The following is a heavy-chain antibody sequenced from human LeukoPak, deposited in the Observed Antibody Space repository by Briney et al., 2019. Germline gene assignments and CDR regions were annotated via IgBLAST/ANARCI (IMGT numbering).Heavy chain of an antibody. CDR1: GYTFTGYY. Sequence: ASVKVSCKASGYTFTGYYMHWVRQAPGQGLEWMGWINPNSGGTNYAQKFQGRVTMTRDTSISTAYMELSRLGSDDTAVYYCARVLAVAGWFDPWGQGTLVTVSS. J-gene: IGHJ5*02. CDR3: ARVLAVAGWFDP. CDR2: INPNSGGT. V-gene: IGHV1-2*02. D-gene: IGHD6-19*01.